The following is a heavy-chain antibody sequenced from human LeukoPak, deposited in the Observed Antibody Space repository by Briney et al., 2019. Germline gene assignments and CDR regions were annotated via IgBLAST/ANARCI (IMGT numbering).Heavy chain of an antibody. J-gene: IGHJ6*03. Sequence: PSETLSLTCTVSGGSLSIHYWNWIRQPPGKGLEWIGYISDTGGTYYNPSLKSRVSISVDTSKNQFSLRLNSVTAADTALYYCARDRAEFPDYDSTLYQYFMDVWGKGITVTVSS. D-gene: IGHD3-3*01. CDR2: ISDTGGT. CDR3: ARDRAEFPDYDSTLYQYFMDV. V-gene: IGHV4-59*11. CDR1: GGSLSIHY.